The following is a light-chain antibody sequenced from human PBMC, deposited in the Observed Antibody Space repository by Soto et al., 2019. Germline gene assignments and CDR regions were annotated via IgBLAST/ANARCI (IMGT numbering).Light chain of an antibody. CDR2: DAS. CDR1: QSVSSY. J-gene: IGKJ1*01. V-gene: IGKV3-11*01. Sequence: EIVLTQSPATLSLSPGERATLSCRASQSVSSYLAWYQQKPGQAPRLLIYDASNRATGIPARFSGSGSGTDFTLTISSLEPEEFAVYYCQQRSNWPPGWTFGQGTKVEIK. CDR3: QQRSNWPPGWT.